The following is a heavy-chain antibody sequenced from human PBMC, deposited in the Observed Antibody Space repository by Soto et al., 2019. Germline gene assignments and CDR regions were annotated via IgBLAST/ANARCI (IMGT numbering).Heavy chain of an antibody. Sequence: ASVKVSCKASGYTFTSYGISWVRQAPGQGLEWMGWISAYNGKTNYAQKLQGRVTMTTDTSTSTAYMELRSLRSDDTAVYYCARTHDYGGPRDYYYYGMDVWGQGTTVTVSS. J-gene: IGHJ6*02. CDR3: ARTHDYGGPRDYYYYGMDV. V-gene: IGHV1-18*01. CDR2: ISAYNGKT. D-gene: IGHD4-17*01. CDR1: GYTFTSYG.